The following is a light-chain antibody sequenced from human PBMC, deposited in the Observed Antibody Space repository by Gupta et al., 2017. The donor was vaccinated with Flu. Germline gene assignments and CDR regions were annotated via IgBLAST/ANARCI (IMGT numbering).Light chain of an antibody. V-gene: IGKV3-20*01. CDR2: GAS. Sequence: IVLTQSPGTLSLSPGAGATLSCRASQSVSSSYLAWYQQRPGQAPRLLIYGASSRAAGIPDRFSGSVSGTDFTLTISRLEPEDFAVYYCQYYSASPQWTFGQGAKVEIK. CDR1: QSVSSSY. J-gene: IGKJ1*01. CDR3: QYYSASPQWT.